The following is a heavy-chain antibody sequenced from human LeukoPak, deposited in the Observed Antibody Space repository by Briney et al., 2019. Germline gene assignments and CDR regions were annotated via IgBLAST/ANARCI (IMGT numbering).Heavy chain of an antibody. CDR1: GGSFSGYY. J-gene: IGHJ3*02. CDR2: IYYSGST. Sequence: SETLSLTCAVYGGSFSGYYWSWIRQPPGKGLEWIGSIYYSGSTYYNPSLKSRVTISVDTSKNQFSLKLSSVTAAGTAVYYPVVVTADDAFDIWGQGTMVTVSS. V-gene: IGHV4-34*01. D-gene: IGHD3-22*01. CDR3: VVVTADDAFDI.